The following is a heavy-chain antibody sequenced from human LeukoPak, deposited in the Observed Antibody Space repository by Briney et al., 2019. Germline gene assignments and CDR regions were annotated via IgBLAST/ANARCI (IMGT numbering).Heavy chain of an antibody. J-gene: IGHJ4*02. CDR3: VREDTAMVTFDY. CDR1: GFTFSNYP. Sequence: GGSLRLSCAASGFTFSNYPMHWVRQAPGKGLEWVALISFDGHNKYYADSVKGRFTISTNNSKDTLYLQMNSLTTEDTAIYYCVREDTAMVTFDYWGQGTLVAVSS. CDR2: ISFDGHNK. D-gene: IGHD5-18*01. V-gene: IGHV3-30-3*01.